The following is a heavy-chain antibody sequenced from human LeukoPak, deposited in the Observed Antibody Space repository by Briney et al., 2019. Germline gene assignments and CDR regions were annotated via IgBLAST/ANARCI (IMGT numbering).Heavy chain of an antibody. J-gene: IGHJ5*02. V-gene: IGHV3-21*01. CDR1: GFTFSSYN. CDR3: ARGKTSQNIVTRKTYNWFDP. D-gene: IGHD2/OR15-2a*01. CDR2: ISSSSNYI. Sequence: GGSLRLSCAASGFTFSSYNMNWVRQAPGKGLEWVSSISSSSNYIYYADSVKGRFTISRDNAKNSLYLQMKSLRAEDTAVYYCARGKTSQNIVTRKTYNWFDPWGQGTLVTVSS.